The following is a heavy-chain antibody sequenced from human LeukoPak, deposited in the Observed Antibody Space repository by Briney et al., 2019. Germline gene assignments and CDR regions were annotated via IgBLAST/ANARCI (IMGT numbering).Heavy chain of an antibody. D-gene: IGHD5-12*01. CDR2: ISSSSSYI. Sequence: GGSLRLSCAASGFTFSSYSMNWVRQAPGKGLEWVSSISSSSSYIYYADSVKGRFTISRDNAKNSLYLQMNILRPEDTAVYFCASHSGYDIQNRDYWGQGTLVTVSS. CDR1: GFTFSSYS. J-gene: IGHJ4*02. V-gene: IGHV3-21*01. CDR3: ASHSGYDIQNRDY.